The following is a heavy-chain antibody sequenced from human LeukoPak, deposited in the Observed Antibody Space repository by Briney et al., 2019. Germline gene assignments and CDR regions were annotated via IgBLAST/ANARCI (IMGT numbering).Heavy chain of an antibody. CDR3: ARPSRQVGPYYGMDV. Sequence: PSETLSLTCTVSGGSISNYYWRWIRQPPGKGLEWIGDIYYSGSTNYNPSLKSRVTISVDTSKNQFSLNLTSLTAADTAVYYCARPSRQVGPYYGMDVWGQGTTVTVSS. V-gene: IGHV4-59*08. CDR2: IYYSGST. J-gene: IGHJ6*02. CDR1: GGSISNYY. D-gene: IGHD1-26*01.